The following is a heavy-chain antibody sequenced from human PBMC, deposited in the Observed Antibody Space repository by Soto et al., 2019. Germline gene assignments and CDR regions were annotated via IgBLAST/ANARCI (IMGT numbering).Heavy chain of an antibody. CDR3: ARSIDAPDTGVKEE. CDR1: GGTFSSYT. Sequence: QVHLVQSGAELRKPGSSVKVSCKAAGGTFSSYTITWVRQAPGQGFEWMGRIIPVSGIAHYAQRFQGRVTMTADKSTSTAYMELSSLKSEDTAVYYCARSIDAPDTGVKEEWGRGTLVTVSS. CDR2: IIPVSGIA. V-gene: IGHV1-69*02. J-gene: IGHJ4*02. D-gene: IGHD2-8*02.